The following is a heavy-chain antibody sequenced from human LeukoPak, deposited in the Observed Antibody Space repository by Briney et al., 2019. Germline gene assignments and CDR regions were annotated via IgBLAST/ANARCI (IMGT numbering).Heavy chain of an antibody. J-gene: IGHJ4*02. CDR1: GGSISSYY. CDR2: IYYSGTS. Sequence: PSETLSLTCTVSGGSISSYYWCWIRQPPGKGLEWIGYIYYSGTSNYNPSLKSRVTISVDTSKNQFSLKLSSVTAADTAVYYCATGGSGNYHDYWGQGSLVIVSS. CDR3: ATGGSGNYHDY. V-gene: IGHV4-59*01. D-gene: IGHD3-10*01.